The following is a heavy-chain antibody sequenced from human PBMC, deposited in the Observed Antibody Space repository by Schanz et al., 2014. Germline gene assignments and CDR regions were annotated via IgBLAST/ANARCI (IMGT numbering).Heavy chain of an antibody. J-gene: IGHJ4*02. CDR3: ARGYGDSPTDF. V-gene: IGHV1-69*02. D-gene: IGHD4-17*01. CDR2: IIPIHGIV. CDR1: GGTFSTYP. Sequence: QVQLVQSGAEVKKPGSSMKVSCKASGGTFSTYPINWLRQAPGQGLEWMGRIIPIHGIVNYAQKFQGRVTITADRSTSTAYMELSSLRSEDTAVYYCARGYGDSPTDFWGQGTLXTVSS.